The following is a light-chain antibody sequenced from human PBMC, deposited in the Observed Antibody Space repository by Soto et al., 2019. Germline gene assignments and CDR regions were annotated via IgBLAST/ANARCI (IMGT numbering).Light chain of an antibody. CDR2: DVS. V-gene: IGLV2-14*03. CDR3: SSYTAITTTRV. J-gene: IGLJ2*01. Sequence: QSVLTQPASVSGSPGQSITISCTGTSSDVGGYNYVSWYQQHPGKAPQLMIYDVSSWPSGVSHRFSGSKSGTTASLTVSGLQAEDEAYYFCSSYTAITTTRVFGGGTKLTVL. CDR1: SSDVGGYNY.